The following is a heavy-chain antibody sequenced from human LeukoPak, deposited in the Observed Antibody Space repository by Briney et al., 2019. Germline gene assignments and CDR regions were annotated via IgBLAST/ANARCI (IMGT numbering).Heavy chain of an antibody. D-gene: IGHD3-10*02. CDR2: INYSGST. CDR3: ATDVRGLVPYYFDF. J-gene: IGHJ4*02. Sequence: PSETLSLTCAVSGVSISSYYWNWLRQPPGKGLEGLEYINYSGSTNYNPSLKSRVTISIDTSKNQLSLQLTSVTAADTAVYYCATDVRGLVPYYFDFWGQGTLVTVSS. V-gene: IGHV4-59*01. CDR1: GVSISSYY.